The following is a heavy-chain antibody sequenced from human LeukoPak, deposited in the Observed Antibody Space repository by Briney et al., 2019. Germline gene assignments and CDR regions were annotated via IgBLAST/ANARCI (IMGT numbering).Heavy chain of an antibody. J-gene: IGHJ4*02. V-gene: IGHV3-33*01. CDR1: GFTFSSYG. CDR3: ARDLYYYDSSGPGGY. Sequence: GGSLRLSCAASGFTFSSYGMRWVRQAPGKGLEWVAVIWYDGSNKYYADCVKGRFTISRDNSKNTLYLQMNSLRAEDTAVCYCARDLYYYDSSGPGGYWGQGTLVTVSS. CDR2: IWYDGSNK. D-gene: IGHD3-22*01.